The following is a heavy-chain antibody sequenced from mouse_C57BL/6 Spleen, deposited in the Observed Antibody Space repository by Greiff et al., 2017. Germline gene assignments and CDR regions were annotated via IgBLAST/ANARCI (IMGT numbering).Heavy chain of an antibody. CDR3: TSYDYDFDY. D-gene: IGHD2-4*01. CDR2: INPNNGGT. V-gene: IGHV1-22*01. CDR1: GYTFTDYN. Sequence: EVQLQQSGPELVKPGASVKMSCKASGYTFTDYNMHWVKQSHGKSLEWIGYINPNNGGTRYNQKFKGKATLTVNKSTSTSYMDLRSLTSEDAAYYDCTSYDYDFDYWGQGTTLTVSS. J-gene: IGHJ2*01.